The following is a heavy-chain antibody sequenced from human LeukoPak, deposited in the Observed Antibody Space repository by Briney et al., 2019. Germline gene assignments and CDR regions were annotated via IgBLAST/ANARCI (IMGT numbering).Heavy chain of an antibody. CDR3: TRGWDH. J-gene: IGHJ4*02. CDR1: GYTFTSHD. V-gene: IGHV1-8*01. Sequence: ASVKVSCKASGYTFTSHDINWVRQASGQGLEWMGYINPDSGDAGYAREFQGRLTVTRDNSITTAYMELDSLTAADTAVHYCTRGWDHWGLGTLVTVSS. CDR2: INPDSGDA.